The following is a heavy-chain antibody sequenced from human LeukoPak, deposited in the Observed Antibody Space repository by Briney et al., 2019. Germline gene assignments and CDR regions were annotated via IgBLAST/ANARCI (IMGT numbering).Heavy chain of an antibody. D-gene: IGHD3-3*01. CDR1: GFTVSSNY. J-gene: IGHJ3*02. Sequence: GGSLRLSCAASGFTVSSNYMNWVRQAPGKGLEWVSIIYSGGSTYYADSVKGRFTISRDTSKNTVFLQMNSLRAEDTALYYCARRLSLRFDAFAIWGPGTMVTVSS. V-gene: IGHV3-53*01. CDR2: IYSGGST. CDR3: ARRLSLRFDAFAI.